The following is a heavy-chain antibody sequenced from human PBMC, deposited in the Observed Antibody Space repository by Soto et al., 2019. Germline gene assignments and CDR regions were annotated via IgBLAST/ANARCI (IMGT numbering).Heavy chain of an antibody. CDR2: TDTDGSDT. D-gene: IGHD2-2*01. J-gene: IGHJ4*02. CDR1: GFTFSTYW. CDR3: TSGHQLLSNXY. Sequence: GGSLRLSCAASGFTFSTYWMYWVRQVPGKGLVWVSRTDTDGSDTNYADSVKGRFTISRDNAKNSLHLQMNSLRAEDTAVYYCTSGHQLLSNXYWDQGTLVTVSS. V-gene: IGHV3-74*01.